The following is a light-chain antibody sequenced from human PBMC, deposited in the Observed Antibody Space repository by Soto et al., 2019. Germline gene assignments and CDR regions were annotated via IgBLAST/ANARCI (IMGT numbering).Light chain of an antibody. Sequence: EIVLTQSPATLSLSPGERATLSCRASQSISIYLAWYQQRPGQAPRLLIYDASNRATGIPDRFSGSGSGTDFTLMISRLEPEDFAVYYCQQYGDSPRTFGQGTKVDIK. CDR2: DAS. J-gene: IGKJ1*01. V-gene: IGKV3-20*01. CDR3: QQYGDSPRT. CDR1: QSISIY.